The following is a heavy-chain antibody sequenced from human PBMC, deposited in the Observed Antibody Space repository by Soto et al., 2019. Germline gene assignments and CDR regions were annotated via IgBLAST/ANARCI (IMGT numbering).Heavy chain of an antibody. Sequence: ASVKVSCKASGYTFTSYDINWVRQATGQGLEWMGWMNPNSGNTGYAQKFQGRVTMTRNTSISTAYMELSSLRSEDTAVYYCARSYDILTGYYTGWGQGTLVTVSS. CDR2: MNPNSGNT. V-gene: IGHV1-8*01. CDR3: ARSYDILTGYYTG. CDR1: GYTFTSYD. J-gene: IGHJ4*02. D-gene: IGHD3-9*01.